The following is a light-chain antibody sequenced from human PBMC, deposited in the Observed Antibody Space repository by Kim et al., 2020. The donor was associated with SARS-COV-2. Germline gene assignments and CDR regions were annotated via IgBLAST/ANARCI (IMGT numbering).Light chain of an antibody. CDR1: QSVGSSL. J-gene: IGKJ2*01. CDR2: EAF. V-gene: IGKV3-20*01. Sequence: EIVLTQSPGTLSLSPVERATLSCRASQSVGSSLLAWYQQKPGQAPRLLIYEAFKRVAGIPDRFSGSGSGTDFTLTISRPEPEDFAMYYCQQYGSTPYTFGQGTKLEIK. CDR3: QQYGSTPYT.